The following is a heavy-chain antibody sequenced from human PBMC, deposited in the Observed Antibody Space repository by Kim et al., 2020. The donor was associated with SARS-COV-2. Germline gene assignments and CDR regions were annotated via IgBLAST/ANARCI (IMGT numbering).Heavy chain of an antibody. CDR3: ARDPYYYDSSGPRGYFDY. Sequence: TSRGTISVDTSKNQFSLKLSSVTAADTALYYCARDPYYYDSSGPRGYFDYWGQGTLVTVSS. V-gene: IGHV4-39*07. J-gene: IGHJ4*02. D-gene: IGHD3-22*01.